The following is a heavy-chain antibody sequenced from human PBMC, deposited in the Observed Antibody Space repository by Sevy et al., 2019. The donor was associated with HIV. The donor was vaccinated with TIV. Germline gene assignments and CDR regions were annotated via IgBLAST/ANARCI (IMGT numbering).Heavy chain of an antibody. D-gene: IGHD4-17*01. Sequence: GGSLRLSCAASGFTFSSDSMNWVRQAPGKGLEWVAYISSSSSTRYYADSVKGRFTISRDNAKISLYLQMNGVRAEDKAVYYCARVSPEYGSDPWGQGTLVTVSS. CDR2: ISSSSSTR. CDR3: ARVSPEYGSDP. J-gene: IGHJ5*02. CDR1: GFTFSSDS. V-gene: IGHV3-48*01.